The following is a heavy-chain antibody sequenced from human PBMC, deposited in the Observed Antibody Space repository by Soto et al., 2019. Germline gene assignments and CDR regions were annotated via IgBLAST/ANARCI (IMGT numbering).Heavy chain of an antibody. CDR3: AKSSKLDGDILNILDY. CDR1: GFTFDDYA. D-gene: IGHD3-9*01. V-gene: IGHV3-9*01. J-gene: IGHJ4*02. Sequence: GGSLRLSCAASGFTFDDYAMHWVRQAPGKGLEWVSGISWNSGSIGYADSVKGRFTISRDNAKNSLYLQMNSLRAEDTALYYCAKSSKLDGDILNILDYWGQGTLVTVSS. CDR2: ISWNSGSI.